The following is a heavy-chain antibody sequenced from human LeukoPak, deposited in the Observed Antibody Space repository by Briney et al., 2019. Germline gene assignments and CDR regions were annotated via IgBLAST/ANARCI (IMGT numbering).Heavy chain of an antibody. V-gene: IGHV3-7*03. CDR2: INHNGNVN. Sequence: GGFLRLSCAASGFTFSSYWMNWARQAPGKGLEWVASINHNGNVNYYVDSVKGRFTISRDNAKNSLYLQMSNLRAEDTAVYFCARGGGLDVWGQGATVTVSS. D-gene: IGHD3-16*01. CDR1: GFTFSSYW. CDR3: ARGGGLDV. J-gene: IGHJ6*02.